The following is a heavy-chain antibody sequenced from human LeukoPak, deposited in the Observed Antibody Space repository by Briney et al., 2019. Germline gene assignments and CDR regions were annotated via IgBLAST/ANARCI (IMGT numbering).Heavy chain of an antibody. CDR1: GYTFTDYY. D-gene: IGHD2/OR15-2a*01. CDR2: INPNSGGT. J-gene: IGHJ4*02. Sequence: ASVKVSCKASGYTFTDYYMHWVRQAPGQGLEWMGWINPNSGGTNYAQKFQGRVTMTRDTSITTAYMELNRLTSDDTAVYYCARATNSLYFDYWGQGTLVTVSS. CDR3: ARATNSLYFDY. V-gene: IGHV1-2*02.